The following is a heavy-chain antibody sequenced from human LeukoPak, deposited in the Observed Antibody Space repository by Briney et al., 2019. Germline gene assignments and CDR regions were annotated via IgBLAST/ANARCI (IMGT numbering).Heavy chain of an antibody. J-gene: IGHJ5*02. V-gene: IGHV1-18*01. CDR1: GYTFTSYG. D-gene: IGHD3-3*01. Sequence: ASVKVSCKASGYTFTSYGISWVRQAPGQGLEWMGWISAYNGNTNYAQKLQGRVTMTTDTSTSTAYMELRSLRSDDTAVYYCAREYYDFWSGYWSVWFDPWGQGTLVTVSS. CDR3: AREYYDFWSGYWSVWFDP. CDR2: ISAYNGNT.